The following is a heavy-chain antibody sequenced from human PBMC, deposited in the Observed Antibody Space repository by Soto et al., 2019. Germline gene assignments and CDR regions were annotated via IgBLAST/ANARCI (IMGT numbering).Heavy chain of an antibody. CDR3: ARGRPVWEFDY. Sequence: GESLKISCAASGFTFSSYWMHWVRQAPGKGLVWVSRINSDGSSTSYADSVKGRFTISRDNAKNTLYLQMNSLRAEDTAVYYCARGRPVWEFDYWGQGTLVTVSS. V-gene: IGHV3-74*01. D-gene: IGHD1-26*01. CDR2: INSDGSST. J-gene: IGHJ4*02. CDR1: GFTFSSYW.